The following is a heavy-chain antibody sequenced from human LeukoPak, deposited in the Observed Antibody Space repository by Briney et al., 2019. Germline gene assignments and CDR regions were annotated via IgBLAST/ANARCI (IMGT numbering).Heavy chain of an antibody. CDR2: INHSGST. Sequence: SETLSLTCAVYGGSFSGYYWSWIRQPPGKGLEWIGEINHSGSTNYNPSLKSRVTISVDTSKNQFSLKLSSVTAADTAVHYCASTLRFLPYRRFDYWGQGTLVTVPS. V-gene: IGHV4-34*01. CDR1: GGSFSGYY. J-gene: IGHJ4*02. D-gene: IGHD3-3*01. CDR3: ASTLRFLPYRRFDY.